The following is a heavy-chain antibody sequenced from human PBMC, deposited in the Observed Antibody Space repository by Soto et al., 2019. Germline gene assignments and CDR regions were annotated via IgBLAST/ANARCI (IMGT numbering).Heavy chain of an antibody. V-gene: IGHV5-51*01. CDR1: GYSFNNYW. J-gene: IGHJ4*02. CDR2: IYPTDSDT. CDR3: ARQWPNYYDTNDDIPSFDY. D-gene: IGHD3-22*01. Sequence: GESLKISCKGSGYSFNNYWIGWVRQMPGKGLEWMGIIYPTDSDTRYSPSFQGQVTISADKSISTAYLQWSSLKASDTAMYYCARQWPNYYDTNDDIPSFDYWGRGTLVTVSS.